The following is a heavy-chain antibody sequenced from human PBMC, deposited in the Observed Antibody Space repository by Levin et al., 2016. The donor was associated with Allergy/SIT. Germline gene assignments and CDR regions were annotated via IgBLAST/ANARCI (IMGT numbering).Heavy chain of an antibody. CDR1: GFTFSTYA. V-gene: IGHV3-23*01. D-gene: IGHD2-2*01. Sequence: GESLKISCAASGFTFSTYAMSWVRQAPGKGLEWVSGISGSGDSTYYADSVKGRFTISRDNSQNTLYLQMKSLRAEDTAVYHCAKAPHIVLVPAAPADFLYDYGMDVWGQGTTVTVSS. J-gene: IGHJ6*02. CDR3: AKAPHIVLVPAAPADFLYDYGMDV. CDR2: ISGSGDST.